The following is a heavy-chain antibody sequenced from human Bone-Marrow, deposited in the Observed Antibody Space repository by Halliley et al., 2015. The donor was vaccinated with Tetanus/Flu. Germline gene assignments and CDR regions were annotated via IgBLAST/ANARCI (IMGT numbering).Heavy chain of an antibody. CDR3: AKSRVVTAHVDY. CDR1: GFTFSSYA. V-gene: IGHV3-23*01. J-gene: IGHJ4*02. D-gene: IGHD2-15*01. Sequence: SLRLSCAASGFTFSSYAMSWVRQAPGKGLEWVSIIGGSGASTYYADSVKGRFTISRDNSKNTLYLQMNSLRAEDTAVYHCAKSRVVTAHVDYWGQGTLVTVSS. CDR2: IGGSGAST.